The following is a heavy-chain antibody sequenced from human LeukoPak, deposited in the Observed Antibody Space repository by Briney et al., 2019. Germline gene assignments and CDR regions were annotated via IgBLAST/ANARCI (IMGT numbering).Heavy chain of an antibody. D-gene: IGHD2-2*01. CDR1: GGSISSGGYY. Sequence: SQTLSLTCNVSGGSISSGGYYWSWIRQHPGKGLEWIGYIYYSGSTNYNPSLKSRVTISVDTSKNQFSLKLSSVTAADTAVYYCARDTGYCSSTSCESYYYYGMDVWGQGTTVTVSS. V-gene: IGHV4-31*02. CDR3: ARDTGYCSSTSCESYYYYGMDV. J-gene: IGHJ6*02. CDR2: IYYSGST.